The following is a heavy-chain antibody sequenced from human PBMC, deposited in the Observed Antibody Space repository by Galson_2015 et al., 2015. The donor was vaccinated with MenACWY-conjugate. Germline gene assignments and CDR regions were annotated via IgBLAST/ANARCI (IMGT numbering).Heavy chain of an antibody. Sequence: SLRLSCAASGFTFDSYRMSWVRQAPGKGLEWVTNINRDGGGTYYASSVKGRFTISKDNAENSLYLQMNSLRAEDTAIYYCTRIIHDGLDYWGQGTLVTGSS. CDR3: TRIIHDGLDY. CDR2: INRDGGGT. V-gene: IGHV3-7*01. D-gene: IGHD1-1*01. CDR1: GFTFDSYR. J-gene: IGHJ4*02.